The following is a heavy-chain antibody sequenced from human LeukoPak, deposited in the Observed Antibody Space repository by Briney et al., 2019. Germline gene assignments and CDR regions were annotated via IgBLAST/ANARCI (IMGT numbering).Heavy chain of an antibody. Sequence: SVKVSCKASGGTFSSYAISWVRQAPGQGLEWMGRIIPILGIANYAQKFQGRVTITADKSTSTAYMELSSLRSEDTAVYYCAGSTLYWRWDYWGQGTLVTVSS. J-gene: IGHJ4*02. D-gene: IGHD2-8*02. CDR1: GGTFSSYA. CDR2: IIPILGIA. CDR3: AGSTLYWRWDY. V-gene: IGHV1-69*04.